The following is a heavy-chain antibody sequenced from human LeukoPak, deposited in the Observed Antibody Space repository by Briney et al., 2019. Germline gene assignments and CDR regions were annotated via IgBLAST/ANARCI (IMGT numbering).Heavy chain of an antibody. Sequence: GSLRLSCAASGFTFSGYGMHWVRQAPGKGLEWVAFIRYDGGDNYDADSVKGRFTISRDNSKNTLYLQMNSLRAEDTAVYYCAKDEDTLQSAPGSWYFDLWGRGTLVTVSS. CDR1: GFTFSGYG. J-gene: IGHJ2*01. D-gene: IGHD5-24*01. CDR2: IRYDGGDN. V-gene: IGHV3-30*02. CDR3: AKDEDTLQSAPGSWYFDL.